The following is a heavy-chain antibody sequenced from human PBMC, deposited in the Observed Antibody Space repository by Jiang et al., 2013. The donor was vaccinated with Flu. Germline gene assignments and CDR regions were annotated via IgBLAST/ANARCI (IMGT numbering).Heavy chain of an antibody. V-gene: IGHV4-34*01. J-gene: IGHJ5*02. Sequence: ETLSLTCAVYGGSFSGYYWSWIRQPPGKGLEWIGEINHSGSTNYNPSLKSRVTISVDTSKNQFSLKLSSVTAADTAVYYCASSRRITMVRGVKGNWFDPWGQGTLVTVSS. CDR1: GGSFSGYY. D-gene: IGHD3-10*01. CDR2: INHSGST. CDR3: ASSRRITMVRGVKGNWFDP.